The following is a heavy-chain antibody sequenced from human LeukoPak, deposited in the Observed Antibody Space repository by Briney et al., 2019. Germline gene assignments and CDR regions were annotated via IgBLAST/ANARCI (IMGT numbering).Heavy chain of an antibody. CDR2: ISGSGYTT. CDR1: GFTFTSFA. CDR3: ARANEGYLSLEYYFDY. V-gene: IGHV3-23*01. Sequence: GGSLRLSCAASGFTFTSFAMNWARQAPGKGLEWVSVISGSGYTTHYADSVKGRFTISRDNFKNTVYLEMNSLRAEDTAVYYCARANEGYLSLEYYFDYWGQGTLVTVSS. D-gene: IGHD1-1*01. J-gene: IGHJ4*02.